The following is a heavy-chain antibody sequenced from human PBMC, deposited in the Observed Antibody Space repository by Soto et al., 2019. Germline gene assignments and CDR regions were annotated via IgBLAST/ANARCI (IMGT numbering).Heavy chain of an antibody. CDR2: IVVGSGNT. CDR1: GFTLTSPS. CDR3: AAGVTYDGNFDI. J-gene: IGHJ3*02. V-gene: IGHV1-58*02. Sequence: PVEVSCKGSGFTLTSPSMQWVGQAHGQRLEWIGWIVVGSGNTNYAQKFQERVSITRDMSTRTAYMELSSLRSEDTAVYYCAAGVTYDGNFDIWGQGTMVTVSS. D-gene: IGHD5-12*01.